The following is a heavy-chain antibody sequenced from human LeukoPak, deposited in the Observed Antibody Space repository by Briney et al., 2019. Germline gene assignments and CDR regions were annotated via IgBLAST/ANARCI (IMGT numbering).Heavy chain of an antibody. V-gene: IGHV4-31*03. J-gene: IGHJ4*02. Sequence: SETLSLTCTVSGVSISSGGYYWTWIRQHPRKGLEWIGSTYYSGSTYYNPSLKSRVTISVDTSKNQFSLKLTSVTAADTAVYYCARGGFRGVTWHYFDYWGQGTLVTVSS. CDR3: ARGGFRGVTWHYFDY. CDR2: TYYSGST. CDR1: GVSISSGGYY. D-gene: IGHD3-10*01.